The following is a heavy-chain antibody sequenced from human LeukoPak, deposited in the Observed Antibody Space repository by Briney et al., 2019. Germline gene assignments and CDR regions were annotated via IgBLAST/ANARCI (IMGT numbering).Heavy chain of an antibody. CDR2: IYPGDSDT. J-gene: IGHJ6*02. V-gene: IGHV5-51*01. CDR3: ARHGTGARIAVAGMDYYYGMDV. D-gene: IGHD6-19*01. CDR1: GYSFTSYW. Sequence: GESLKISCKGSGYSFTSYWIGWVRQMPGKGLEWMGIIYPGDSDTRYSPSFQGQVTISADKSISTAYLQWGSLKASDTAMYYCARHGTGARIAVAGMDYYYGMDVWGQGTTVTVSS.